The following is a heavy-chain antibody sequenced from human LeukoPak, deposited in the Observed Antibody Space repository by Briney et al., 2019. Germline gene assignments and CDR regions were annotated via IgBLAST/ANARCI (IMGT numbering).Heavy chain of an antibody. CDR1: GGSISSNW. CDR3: ARGRGIQLWFIGFDY. V-gene: IGHV4-4*02. J-gene: IGHJ4*02. CDR2: IDHSGST. Sequence: PSETLSLTCAVSGGSISSNWWSWVRQPPGKGLEWIGEIDHSGSTNYNPSLKSRVTISVDTSKNQFSLKLSSVTAADTAVYYCARGRGIQLWFIGFDYWGQGTLVTVSS. D-gene: IGHD5-18*01.